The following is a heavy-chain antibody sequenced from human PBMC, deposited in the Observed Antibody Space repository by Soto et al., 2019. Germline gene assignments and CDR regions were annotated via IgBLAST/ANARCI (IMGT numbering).Heavy chain of an antibody. D-gene: IGHD4-4*01. J-gene: IGHJ6*02. CDR1: GGSISSSNW. CDR3: ASRHDYSNYYYYYGMDV. Sequence: QVQLQESGPGLVKPSGTLSLTCAVSGGSISSSNWWSWVRQPPGKGLEWIGEIYHSGSTNYNPSLKSRVTISVDKSKNQFSLKLSSVTAADTAVYYCASRHDYSNYYYYYGMDVWGQGTTVTVSS. CDR2: IYHSGST. V-gene: IGHV4-4*02.